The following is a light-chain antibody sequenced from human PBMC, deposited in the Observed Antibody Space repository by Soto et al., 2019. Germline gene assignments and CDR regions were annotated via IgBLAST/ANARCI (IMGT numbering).Light chain of an antibody. J-gene: IGKJ4*01. V-gene: IGKV3-15*01. CDR1: PSVTNF. CDR3: QEYNNWRPIT. Sequence: EIVLTQSPATLSLSPGERATLSCRASPSVTNFLAWYQQKPGQAPRLLIYGASARATGIPVRFSGSGSGTEFTLTITSLQSEDFAVYYCQEYNNWRPITFGGGTKVDIK. CDR2: GAS.